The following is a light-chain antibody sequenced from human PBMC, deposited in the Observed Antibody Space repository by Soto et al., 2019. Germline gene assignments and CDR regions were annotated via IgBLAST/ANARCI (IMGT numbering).Light chain of an antibody. CDR1: SSNIGSNY. CDR3: AAWDDSLSGWV. V-gene: IGLV1-47*01. J-gene: IGLJ3*02. Sequence: QSVLTQPPSASGTPGQGVTISCSGSSSNIGSNYVYWYQQLPGTAPKLLIYRNNQRPSGVPGRFSGSKSGTSASLAIIGLRSEDEADYYCAAWDDSLSGWVFGGGTKLTVL. CDR2: RNN.